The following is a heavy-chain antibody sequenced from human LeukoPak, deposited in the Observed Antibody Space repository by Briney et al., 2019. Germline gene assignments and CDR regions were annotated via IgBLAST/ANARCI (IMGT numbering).Heavy chain of an antibody. CDR3: ARAGYSSGWYYFDY. D-gene: IGHD6-19*01. V-gene: IGHV4-38-2*02. CDR1: GYSISSGYY. J-gene: IGHJ4*02. Sequence: SETLSLTCTVSGYSISSGYYWGWIRQPPGEGLEWIDYNYHSGSTYYNPSLKRRVTISVDTSKNQSSLKLSSVTAADTAVYYCARAGYSSGWYYFDYWGQGTLVTVSS. CDR2: NYHSGST.